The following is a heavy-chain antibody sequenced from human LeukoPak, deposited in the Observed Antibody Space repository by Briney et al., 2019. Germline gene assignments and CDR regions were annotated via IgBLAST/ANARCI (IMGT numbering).Heavy chain of an antibody. D-gene: IGHD6-13*01. J-gene: IGHJ5*02. CDR1: GGSISSYY. CDR2: IYYSGST. V-gene: IGHV4-59*01. Sequence: SETLSLTCTVSGGSISSYYWSWIRQPPGKGLEWIGYIYYSGSTNYNPSLKSRVTISVDTSKNQFSLKLSSVTAADTAVYYCAREGRSSWFKGGNWFDPWAREPWSPSPQ. CDR3: AREGRSSWFKGGNWFDP.